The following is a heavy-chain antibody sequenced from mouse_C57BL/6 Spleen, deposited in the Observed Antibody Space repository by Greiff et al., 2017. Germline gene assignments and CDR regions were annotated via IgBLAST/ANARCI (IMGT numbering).Heavy chain of an antibody. V-gene: IGHV1-64*01. CDR3: ARGLYYDYVFAY. CDR2: IHPNSGST. CDR1: GYTFTSYW. J-gene: IGHJ3*01. Sequence: QVQLQQPGAELVKPGASVKLSCKASGYTFTSYWMHWVKQRPGQGLEWIGMIHPNSGSTNYNEKFKSKATLTVDKSSSTAYMQLSSLTSEDSAVYYCARGLYYDYVFAYWGQGTLVTVSA. D-gene: IGHD2-4*01.